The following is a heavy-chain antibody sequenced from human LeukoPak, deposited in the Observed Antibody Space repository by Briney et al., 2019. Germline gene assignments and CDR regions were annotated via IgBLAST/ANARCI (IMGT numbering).Heavy chain of an antibody. V-gene: IGHV3-15*01. CDR3: STERSYDSSRYYYDDGFDI. CDR2: IKRKADGGTT. Sequence: GGSLRLSCAASGLSFSHAWMSWDRQAPGKGLEWVGRIKRKADGGTTDYAAPVKGRFTISRDDSKNTLYLQMNSLKTEDTAVYYCSTERSYDSSRYYYDDGFDIWGPGTMVTVSS. D-gene: IGHD3-22*01. CDR1: GLSFSHAW. J-gene: IGHJ3*02.